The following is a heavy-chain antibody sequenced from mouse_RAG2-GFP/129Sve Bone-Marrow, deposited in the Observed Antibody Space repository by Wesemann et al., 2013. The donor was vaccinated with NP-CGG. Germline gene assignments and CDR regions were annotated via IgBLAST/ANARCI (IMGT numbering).Heavy chain of an antibody. CDR3: ARQRFYDGYSYYFDY. Sequence: GGGLVKPGGSLKLSCAASGFTFSSYAMSWVRQTPEKRLEWVATISSGGSYTYYPDSVKGRFTISRDNAKNTLYLQMSSLRSEDTAMYYCARQRFYDGYSYYFDYWGQGTTLTVSS. CDR2: ISSGGSYT. V-gene: IGHV5-9-3*01. J-gene: IGHJ2*01. D-gene: IGHD2-3*01. CDR1: GFTFSSYA.